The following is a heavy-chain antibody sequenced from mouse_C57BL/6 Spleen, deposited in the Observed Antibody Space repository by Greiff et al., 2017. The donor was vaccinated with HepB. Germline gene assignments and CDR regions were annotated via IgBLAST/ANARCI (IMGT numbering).Heavy chain of an antibody. CDR1: GYTFTSYW. J-gene: IGHJ4*01. V-gene: IGHV1-64*01. CDR3: AREEIYYGYDGYAMDY. CDR2: IHPNSGST. D-gene: IGHD2-2*01. Sequence: VQLQQPGAELVKPGASVKLSCKASGYTFTSYWMHWVKQRPGQGLEWIGMIHPNSGSTNYNEKFKSKATLTVDKSSSTAYMQLSSLTSEDSAVYYCAREEIYYGYDGYAMDYWGQGTSVTVSS.